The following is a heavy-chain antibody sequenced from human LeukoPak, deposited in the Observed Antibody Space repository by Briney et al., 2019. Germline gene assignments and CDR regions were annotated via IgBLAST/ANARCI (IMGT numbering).Heavy chain of an antibody. D-gene: IGHD1-26*01. V-gene: IGHV4-39*01. Sequence: SETLSLTCTVSGGSISSSSYYWGWIRQPPGKGLEWIGSIYYSGSTYYNPSLKSRVTISVDTSKNQFSLKLSSVTAADTAVYYCARLWGGWWELTGAVDYWGQGTLVTVSS. CDR2: IYYSGST. CDR1: GGSISSSSYY. CDR3: ARLWGGWWELTGAVDY. J-gene: IGHJ4*02.